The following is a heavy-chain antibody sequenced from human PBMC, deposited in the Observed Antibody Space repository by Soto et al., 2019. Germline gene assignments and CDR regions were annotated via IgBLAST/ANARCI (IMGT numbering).Heavy chain of an antibody. D-gene: IGHD1-26*01. CDR3: ARGGEWELQMNDYGMDV. J-gene: IGHJ6*02. Sequence: ASVKVSCKASGYTFTGYYMHWVRQAPGQGLGWMGWINPNSGGTNYAQKIQGRVNMTRDTSISTAYMELSRLRTDDTVVYYCARGGEWELQMNDYGMDVWGQGTMVTVSS. CDR2: INPNSGGT. CDR1: GYTFTGYY. V-gene: IGHV1-2*02.